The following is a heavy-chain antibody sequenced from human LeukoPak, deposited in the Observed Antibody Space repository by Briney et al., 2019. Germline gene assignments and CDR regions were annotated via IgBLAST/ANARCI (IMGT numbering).Heavy chain of an antibody. V-gene: IGHV1-2*06. CDR2: INPNSGGT. Sequence: ASVKVSCKASGYTFTGYYMHWVRQAPGQGLEWMGRINPNSGGTNYAQKFQGRVTMTRDTSISTAYVELSRLRSDDTAVYYCARSRIVGATSPGDYWGQGTLVTVSS. CDR1: GYTFTGYY. J-gene: IGHJ4*02. D-gene: IGHD1-26*01. CDR3: ARSRIVGATSPGDY.